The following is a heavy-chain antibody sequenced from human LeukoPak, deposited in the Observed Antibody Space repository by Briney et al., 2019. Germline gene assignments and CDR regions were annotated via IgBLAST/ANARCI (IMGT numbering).Heavy chain of an antibody. Sequence: GGSMRLSCAASGFTFSSYAMSWVRQAPGKGLEWVSAISGSGGSTYYADSVKGRFTISRDNSKNTLYLQMNSLRAEDTAVYYCAKIKDSRTSGSYSDYWGQGALVTVSS. CDR2: ISGSGGST. D-gene: IGHD3-10*01. V-gene: IGHV3-23*01. CDR3: AKIKDSRTSGSYSDY. J-gene: IGHJ4*02. CDR1: GFTFSSYA.